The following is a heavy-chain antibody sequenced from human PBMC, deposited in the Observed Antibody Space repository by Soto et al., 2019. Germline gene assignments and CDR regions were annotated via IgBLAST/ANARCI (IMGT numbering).Heavy chain of an antibody. CDR1: GYSFTSYW. J-gene: IGHJ4*02. V-gene: IGHV5-51*01. CDR3: ARHEAVAGTLGDY. Sequence: PGESMKNSCKGSGYSFTSYWIGWVRQMPGKGLEWMGIIYPGDSDTRYSPSFQGQVTISADKSISTAYLQWSSLKASDTAMYYCARHEAVAGTLGDYWGQGTLVTVSS. CDR2: IYPGDSDT. D-gene: IGHD6-19*01.